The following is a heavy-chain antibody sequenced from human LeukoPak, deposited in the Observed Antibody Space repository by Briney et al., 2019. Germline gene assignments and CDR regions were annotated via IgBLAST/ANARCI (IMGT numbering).Heavy chain of an antibody. CDR2: INPKSGDT. V-gene: IGHV1-2*02. D-gene: IGHD2-2*01. CDR3: ARDLGYCSSTSCYNWFDP. CDR1: GYAFTDNF. Sequence: ASVNVSCKASGYAFTDNFLHWVRQAPGQGLEWMGWINPKSGDTKYAQNFQGRVTLTRDTSITTVYMELRWLRSDDTAVYYCARDLGYCSSTSCYNWFDPWGQGTLVTVSS. J-gene: IGHJ5*02.